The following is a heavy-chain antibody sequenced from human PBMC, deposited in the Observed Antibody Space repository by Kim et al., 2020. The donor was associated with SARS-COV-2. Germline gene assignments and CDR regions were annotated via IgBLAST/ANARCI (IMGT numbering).Heavy chain of an antibody. J-gene: IGHJ4*02. CDR2: IKDNGSNK. CDR1: GFTFSSYW. CDR3: AREPALIVAVAGQFGY. V-gene: IGHV3-7*01. D-gene: IGHD6-19*01. Sequence: GGSLRLSCAASGFTFSSYWMSWVRQAPGKGLEWIANIKDNGSNKYYVDSVKGRFTISRDNAKNSLYLQMNSLRAEDTAVYYCAREPALIVAVAGQFGYWGQGTLVTASS.